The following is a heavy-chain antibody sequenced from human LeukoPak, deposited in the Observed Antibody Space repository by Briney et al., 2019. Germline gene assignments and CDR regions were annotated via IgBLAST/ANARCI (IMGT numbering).Heavy chain of an antibody. J-gene: IGHJ4*02. V-gene: IGHV3-23*01. CDR1: GGSISSSSYY. CDR3: AKAPRQVDDYVWGSYPFPL. D-gene: IGHD3-16*02. CDR2: ISGSGGST. Sequence: ETLSLTCTVSGGSISSSSYYWGWIRQPPGKGLEWVSAISGSGGSTYYADSVKGRFTISRDNSKNTLYLQMNSLRAEATAVYYCAKAPRQVDDYVWGSYPFPLWGQGTLVTVSS.